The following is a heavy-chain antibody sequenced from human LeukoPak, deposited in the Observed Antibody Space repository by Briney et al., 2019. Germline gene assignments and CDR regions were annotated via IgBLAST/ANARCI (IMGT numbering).Heavy chain of an antibody. Sequence: GGSLTLSCAASGFTFSHYGMHWVRQTPGAGLEWVAVIWSDGSDKYYAKSVKGRFTISRDNSKNSLFLQMNSLRAEDKAVYYCAKDAQRGFDYSNSLQNWGQGILVTVSS. V-gene: IGHV3-33*06. J-gene: IGHJ1*01. D-gene: IGHD4-11*01. CDR1: GFTFSHYG. CDR2: IWSDGSDK. CDR3: AKDAQRGFDYSNSLQN.